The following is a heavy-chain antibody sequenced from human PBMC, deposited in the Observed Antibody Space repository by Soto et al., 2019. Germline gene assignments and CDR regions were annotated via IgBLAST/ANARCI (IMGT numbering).Heavy chain of an antibody. D-gene: IGHD3-22*01. J-gene: IGHJ4*02. Sequence: PSETLSLTCTVSGGSTSSDNYWSWIRQPPGKGLEWIGYIYYSGSTYYNPSLKSRVTISVDTSKNQFSLKLSSVTAADTAVYYCARTTYYYDSSPIYWGQGTLVTSPQ. V-gene: IGHV4-31*02. CDR2: IYYSGST. CDR1: GGSTSSDNY. CDR3: ARTTYYYDSSPIY.